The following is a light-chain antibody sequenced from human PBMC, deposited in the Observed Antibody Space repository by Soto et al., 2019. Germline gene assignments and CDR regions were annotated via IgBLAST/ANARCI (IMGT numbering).Light chain of an antibody. Sequence: VQVTRCPSSVSACVGYGMSIALEASQNINNYLNWYQQKPGRAPKLLIYDASNLEAGVPSRFRGSGSGTDFTPTISCLQSEDFATYYCQQYYSFPRTFGQGTKVDIK. CDR3: QQYYSFPRT. J-gene: IGKJ1*01. CDR1: QNINNY. V-gene: IGKV1-33*01. CDR2: DAS.